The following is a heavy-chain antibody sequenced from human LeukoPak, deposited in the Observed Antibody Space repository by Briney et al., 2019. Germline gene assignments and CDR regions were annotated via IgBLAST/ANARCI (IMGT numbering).Heavy chain of an antibody. CDR3: ARDGNYGSAFNY. D-gene: IGHD3-10*01. Sequence: ASVKVSCKASGYTFASDGISWVRQAPGQGLRWMGWISVYNGNTDYAQKFQGRVTMTTDSSTSTAYMELRSLRSDDTAVYYCARDGNYGSAFNYWGQGTLVTVSS. CDR1: GYTFASDG. V-gene: IGHV1-18*01. J-gene: IGHJ4*02. CDR2: ISVYNGNT.